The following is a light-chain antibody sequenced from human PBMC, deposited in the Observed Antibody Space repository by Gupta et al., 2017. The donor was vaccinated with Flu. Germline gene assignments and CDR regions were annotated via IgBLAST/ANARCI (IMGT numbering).Light chain of an antibody. CDR3: QQYNNWYT. J-gene: IGKJ2*01. V-gene: IGKV3-15*01. CDR1: QSVSSN. CDR2: GAS. Sequence: EIVMTQSPATLSVSPGERATLSCRARQSVSSNLAWYQQKPGQAPRLLIYGASTRATVIPASFSGSGSGTEFTLTISSLQSEDFAVYYCQQYNNWYTFGQGIKLEIK.